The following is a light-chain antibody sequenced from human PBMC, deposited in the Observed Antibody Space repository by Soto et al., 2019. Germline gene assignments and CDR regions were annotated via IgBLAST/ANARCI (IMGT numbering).Light chain of an antibody. CDR3: QQRSNWTPIT. V-gene: IGKV3-11*01. Sequence: EIVLTQSPDTLSLSPGETATLSCRASQSVSSYLAWYQQKPGQAPRLLIYDASNRATGIPARFSGSGSGTDFTLTISSLEPEDAALYYCQQRSNWTPITFGQGTRLEIK. CDR2: DAS. CDR1: QSVSSY. J-gene: IGKJ5*01.